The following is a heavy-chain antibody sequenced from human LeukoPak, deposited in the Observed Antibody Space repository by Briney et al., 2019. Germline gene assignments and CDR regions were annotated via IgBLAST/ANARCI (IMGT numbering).Heavy chain of an antibody. J-gene: IGHJ3*02. CDR2: ISSSSSYI. Sequence: GGSLRLSCAASGFTFSSYSMNWVRQAPGKGLECVSSISSSSSYIYYADSVKGRFTISRDNARDSLYLQMNTLRAEDTAVYYCARENRNYFHTSGHIRGAFDIWGQGTMVTVSS. D-gene: IGHD3-22*01. CDR3: ARENRNYFHTSGHIRGAFDI. V-gene: IGHV3-21*01. CDR1: GFTFSSYS.